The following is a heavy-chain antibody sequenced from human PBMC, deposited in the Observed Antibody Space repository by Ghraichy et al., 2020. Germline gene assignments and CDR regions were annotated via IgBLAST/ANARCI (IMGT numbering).Heavy chain of an antibody. J-gene: IGHJ4*02. D-gene: IGHD6-13*01. CDR2: IYYSGST. V-gene: IGHV4-39*01. Sequence: SETLSLTCTVSGGSISSSSYYWGWIRQPPGKGLEWIGSIYYSGSTYYNPSLKSRVTISVDTSKNQFSLKLSSVTAADTAVYYCARNRAAAGETENWGQGTLVTVSS. CDR1: GGSISSSSYY. CDR3: ARNRAAAGETEN.